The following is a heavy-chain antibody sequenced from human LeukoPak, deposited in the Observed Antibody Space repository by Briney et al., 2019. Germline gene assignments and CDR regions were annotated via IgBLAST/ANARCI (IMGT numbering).Heavy chain of an antibody. CDR2: IYYNGIT. D-gene: IGHD6-13*01. CDR1: GGSISSSSYY. Sequence: PSETLSLTCIVSGGSISSSSYYWAWIRQPPGKGLEWIGSIYYNGITYYNPSLRSRVTISIDPSNNQFSLMLSSVTAADTAVYYCARRSASSWYYDYWGQGTLVTVSS. J-gene: IGHJ4*02. V-gene: IGHV4-39*07. CDR3: ARRSASSWYYDY.